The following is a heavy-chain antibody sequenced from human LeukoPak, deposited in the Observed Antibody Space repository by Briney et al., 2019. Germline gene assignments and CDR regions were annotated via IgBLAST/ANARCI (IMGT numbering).Heavy chain of an antibody. J-gene: IGHJ5*02. Sequence: ASVKVSCKASGYTFTSYGISWVRQAPGQGLEWMGWISAYNGNTSYAQKLQGRVTMTTDTSTSTAYMELRSLRSDDTAVYYCARVRGTILLWFGERPNWFDPWGQGTLVTVSS. D-gene: IGHD3-10*01. CDR1: GYTFTSYG. CDR3: ARVRGTILLWFGERPNWFDP. CDR2: ISAYNGNT. V-gene: IGHV1-18*01.